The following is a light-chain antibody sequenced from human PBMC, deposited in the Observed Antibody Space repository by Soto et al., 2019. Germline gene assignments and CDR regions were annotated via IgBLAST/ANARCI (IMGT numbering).Light chain of an antibody. Sequence: AIQLTQSPSSLSASVGDRVTITCRASQGISSALSWYEQKPGKAPKLLIYDASSLESGVPSRFSGSGSGTDFTLTISRLQPEDFANYYCQQFNNYPLTFGGGTKVEIK. J-gene: IGKJ4*01. CDR2: DAS. CDR1: QGISSA. V-gene: IGKV1D-13*01. CDR3: QQFNNYPLT.